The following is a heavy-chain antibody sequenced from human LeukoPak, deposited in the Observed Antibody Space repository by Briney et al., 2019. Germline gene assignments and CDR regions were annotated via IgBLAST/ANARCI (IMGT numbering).Heavy chain of an antibody. J-gene: IGHJ4*02. Sequence: GGSLRLSCAASGFTFSSYWMHWVRQGPGKGLVWVSRINSDGRSTSYADSVKGRVTISRDNAKNSLYLQMNSLRAEDTALYYCAKDIGLVWGQGTLVTVSS. CDR3: AKDIGLV. D-gene: IGHD6-19*01. V-gene: IGHV3-74*01. CDR1: GFTFSSYW. CDR2: INSDGRST.